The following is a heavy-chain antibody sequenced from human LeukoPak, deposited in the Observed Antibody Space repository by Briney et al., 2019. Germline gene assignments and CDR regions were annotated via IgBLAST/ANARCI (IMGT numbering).Heavy chain of an antibody. Sequence: GASVXXSCKASGGTFSSYAISWVRQAPGQGLEWMGGIIPIFGTANYAQKLQGRVTINTEESTSTAYMELSSLRSEDTAVYYCARVVTAGTFDYWGQGTLVTVSS. CDR1: GGTFSSYA. CDR3: ARVVTAGTFDY. J-gene: IGHJ4*02. D-gene: IGHD2-21*02. V-gene: IGHV1-69*05. CDR2: IIPIFGTA.